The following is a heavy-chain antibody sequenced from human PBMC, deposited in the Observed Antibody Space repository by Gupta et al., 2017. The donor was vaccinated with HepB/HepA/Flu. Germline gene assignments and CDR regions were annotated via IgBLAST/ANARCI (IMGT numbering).Heavy chain of an antibody. CDR2: IRIKAENYAT. Sequence: EVQLVASGGGLVQPGGSLKLSCVTSGFTFSGSAVNWVRQASGKGLEWVGQIRIKAENYATVYTASVKGRFTISRDDSKNTAYLQMNSLKIDDTAVYYCTNGRVETTPPYYWGQGTLVTVSS. V-gene: IGHV3-73*02. CDR1: GFTFSGSA. J-gene: IGHJ4*02. CDR3: TNGRVETTPPYY. D-gene: IGHD1-26*01.